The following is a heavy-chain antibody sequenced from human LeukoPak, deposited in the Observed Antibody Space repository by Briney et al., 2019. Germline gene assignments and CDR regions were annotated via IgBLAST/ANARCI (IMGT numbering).Heavy chain of an antibody. J-gene: IGHJ1*01. Sequence: GGPLRLSCAASGFTFSNAWMSWVRQAPGKGLEWVSGISESGGTTYYADSVKGRFTISRDNFKSTLYLQMNSLRAEDTAVYYCAKDPSTSWYWYFQHWGQGTLVIVSS. CDR2: ISESGGTT. V-gene: IGHV3-23*01. CDR1: GFTFSNAW. CDR3: AKDPSTSWYWYFQH. D-gene: IGHD2-8*02.